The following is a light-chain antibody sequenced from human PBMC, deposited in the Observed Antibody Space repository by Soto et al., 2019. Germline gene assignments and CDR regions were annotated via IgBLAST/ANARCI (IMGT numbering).Light chain of an antibody. CDR1: HDISNY. CDR3: QQYDNLPYT. CDR2: DAS. J-gene: IGKJ2*01. Sequence: DIQMTQSPSSLSASVGDRVTITCQASHDISNYLNWYQQKPGKAPKLLIYDASNLETGVPSRFSGSGSGTDFTFTISSLQPEDIATYYCQQYDNLPYTWGQGTKLDIK. V-gene: IGKV1-33*01.